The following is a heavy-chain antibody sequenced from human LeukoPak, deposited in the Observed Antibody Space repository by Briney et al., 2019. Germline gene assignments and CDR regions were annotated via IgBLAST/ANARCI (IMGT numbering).Heavy chain of an antibody. V-gene: IGHV3-49*03. J-gene: IGHJ6*02. D-gene: IGHD2-15*01. CDR1: GFTFGDYA. CDR2: IRSKAYGGTT. CDR3: HYCSGGSCYYYYGMDV. Sequence: GGSLRLSCTASGFTFGDYAMSWFRQAPGKGLEWVGFIRSKAYGGTTEYAASVKGRFTISRDDSKSIAYLQMNSLKTEDTAVYYCHYCSGGSCYYYYGMDVWGQGTTVTVSS.